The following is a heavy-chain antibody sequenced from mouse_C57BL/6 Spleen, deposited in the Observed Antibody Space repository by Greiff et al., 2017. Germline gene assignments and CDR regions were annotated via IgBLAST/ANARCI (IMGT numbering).Heavy chain of an antibody. CDR3: ARGQLANFDY. J-gene: IGHJ2*01. V-gene: IGHV1-61*01. D-gene: IGHD4-1*02. Sequence: QVQLQQPGAELVRPGSSVKLSCKASGYTFTSYWMDWVKQRPGQGLEWIGNIYPSDSETHYNQKFKDKATLTVDKSSSTAYMQLSSLTSEDSAVYYCARGQLANFDYWGQGTTLTVSS. CDR2: IYPSDSET. CDR1: GYTFTSYW.